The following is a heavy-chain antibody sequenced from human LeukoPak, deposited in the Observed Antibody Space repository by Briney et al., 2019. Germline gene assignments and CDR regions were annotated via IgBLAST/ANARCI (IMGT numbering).Heavy chain of an antibody. CDR2: ISSSGSTI. J-gene: IGHJ4*02. CDR3: ARVAETYYYDSSGFFDY. Sequence: GGSLRLSCAASGFTFSSYSMNWVRQAPGKGLEWVSYISSSGSTIYYADSVKGRFTISRDNAKNSLYLQMNSLRAEDTAVYYCARVAETYYYDSSGFFDYWGQGTLVAVSS. D-gene: IGHD3-22*01. V-gene: IGHV3-48*04. CDR1: GFTFSSYS.